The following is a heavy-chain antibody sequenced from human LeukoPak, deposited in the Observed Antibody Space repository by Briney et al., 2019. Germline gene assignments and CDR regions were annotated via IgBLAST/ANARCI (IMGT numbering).Heavy chain of an antibody. V-gene: IGHV4-39*07. CDR3: ARSDIWGSYRFLDY. CDR1: GGSTSSSSYY. J-gene: IGHJ4*02. CDR2: IYYSGST. D-gene: IGHD3-16*02. Sequence: PSQTLSLTCTVSGGSTSSSSYYWGWIRQPPGKGLEWIGSIYYSGSTYYNPSLKSRVTISVDTSKNQVSLKLSSVTAADTAVYYCARSDIWGSYRFLDYWGQGALVTVSS.